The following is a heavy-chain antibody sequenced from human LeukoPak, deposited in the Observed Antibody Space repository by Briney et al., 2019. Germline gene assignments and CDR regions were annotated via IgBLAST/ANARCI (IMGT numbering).Heavy chain of an antibody. Sequence: PSETLSLTCTVSGGSISSIIYHWGWIRQPPGKGLEWIGSIYHSGSTYYNPSLKSRVTISVDTSKNQFSLKLSSVTAADTAVYYCARDRDTAMTRVVYYYYGMDVWGQGTTVTVSS. CDR3: ARDRDTAMTRVVYYYYGMDV. CDR2: IYHSGST. CDR1: GGSISSIIYH. V-gene: IGHV4-39*07. D-gene: IGHD5-18*01. J-gene: IGHJ6*02.